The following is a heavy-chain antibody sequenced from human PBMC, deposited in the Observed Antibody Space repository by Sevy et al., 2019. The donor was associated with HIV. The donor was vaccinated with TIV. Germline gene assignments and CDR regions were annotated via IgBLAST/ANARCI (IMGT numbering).Heavy chain of an antibody. D-gene: IGHD6-19*01. CDR3: ARDFRQLSYYYYHGMDL. Sequence: GGYLRLSCAASRFTFSSYWMSWVRQAPGKGLEWVANIKEDGSEKKYVDSVKGRFTISRDNAEKSLYLQMNSLRVEDTAVYFCARDFRQLSYYYYHGMDLWGQGTKVTVSS. CDR1: RFTFSSYW. CDR2: IKEDGSEK. V-gene: IGHV3-7*01. J-gene: IGHJ6*02.